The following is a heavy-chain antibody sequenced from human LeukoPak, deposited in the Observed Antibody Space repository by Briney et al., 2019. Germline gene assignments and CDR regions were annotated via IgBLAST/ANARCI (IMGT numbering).Heavy chain of an antibody. Sequence: GGSLRLSCAASGFSFSTYAMRWVRQAPGKGLEGVSSISGSGGTTFYADSVKGRFTISRDNSKNTLYLQMNTLRAEDTAVYYCAKSKSGYCDYWGQGTLVTVSS. J-gene: IGHJ4*02. CDR3: AKSKSGYCDY. CDR2: ISGSGGTT. CDR1: GFSFSTYA. D-gene: IGHD3-3*01. V-gene: IGHV3-23*01.